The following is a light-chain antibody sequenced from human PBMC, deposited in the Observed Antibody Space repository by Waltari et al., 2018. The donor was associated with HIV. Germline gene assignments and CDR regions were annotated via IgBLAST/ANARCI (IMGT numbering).Light chain of an antibody. V-gene: IGKV3-11*01. J-gene: IGKJ1*01. CDR1: QSIYSY. CDR2: DAS. Sequence: EVVLTQSPATLSSSPGERATLSCRASQSIYSYLAWYQQKPGQAPRLLIYDASNRATGIPARFSGSGSGTDFTLTISSLEPEDFAMYYCQQRSTWPRTFGQGTKVENK. CDR3: QQRSTWPRT.